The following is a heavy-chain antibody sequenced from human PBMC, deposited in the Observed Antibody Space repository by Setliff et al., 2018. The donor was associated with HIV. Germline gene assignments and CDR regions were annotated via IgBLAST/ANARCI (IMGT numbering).Heavy chain of an antibody. CDR2: IFPDASDT. D-gene: IGHD3-3*01. CDR1: GYNFPNYW. J-gene: IGHJ6*03. Sequence: GESLKISCKGSGYNFPNYWIGWVRQTPGKGLEWMGVIFPDASDTRYSPSFQGHVTISADKSISTAYLQLSSVKASDTAMYYCARHTRQLEFLEWLSPHYYHYYYMDVWGQGTTVTVSS. V-gene: IGHV5-51*01. CDR3: ARHTRQLEFLEWLSPHYYHYYYMDV.